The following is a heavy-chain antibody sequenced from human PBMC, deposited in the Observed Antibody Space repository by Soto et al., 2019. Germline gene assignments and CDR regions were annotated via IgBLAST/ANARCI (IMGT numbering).Heavy chain of an antibody. J-gene: IGHJ4*02. CDR2: ISGSGGST. D-gene: IGHD2-21*02. V-gene: IGHV3-23*01. Sequence: GGSLRLSCAASGFTFSSYAMSWVRQAPGKGLEWVSAISGSGGSTYYADSVKGRFTISRDNSKNTLYLQMNSLRAEDTAVYYCAKDGPFPSDSGDIGRFDYWGQGTLVTVSS. CDR1: GFTFSSYA. CDR3: AKDGPFPSDSGDIGRFDY.